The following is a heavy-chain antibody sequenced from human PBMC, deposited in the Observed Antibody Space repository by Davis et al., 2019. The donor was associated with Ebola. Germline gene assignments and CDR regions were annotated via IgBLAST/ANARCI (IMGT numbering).Heavy chain of an antibody. CDR1: GGTFSSYG. Sequence: SVKVSCKASGGTFSSYGISWVRQAPGQGLEWMGGIIPIFGTANYAQKFQGRVTITADESTSTAYMELSSLRSEDTAVYYCAKEAVPAAIVYYYGMDVWGQGTTVSVSS. CDR2: IIPIFGTA. V-gene: IGHV1-69*13. CDR3: AKEAVPAAIVYYYGMDV. D-gene: IGHD2-2*02. J-gene: IGHJ6*02.